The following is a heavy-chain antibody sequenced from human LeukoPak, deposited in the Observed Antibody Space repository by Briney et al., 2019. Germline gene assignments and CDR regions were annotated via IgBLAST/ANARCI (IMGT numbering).Heavy chain of an antibody. Sequence: TSETLSLTCTVSGGSISGYCWSWIRQPPGKGLEWIGHIHYSGSTNYNPSLKSQVTISVDTSKNQFSLKLSSVTAADTAVYYCARLGYCSGGRCLNDYWGQGTLVTVSS. CDR3: ARLGYCSGGRCLNDY. D-gene: IGHD2-15*01. CDR2: IHYSGST. J-gene: IGHJ4*02. V-gene: IGHV4-59*08. CDR1: GGSISGYC.